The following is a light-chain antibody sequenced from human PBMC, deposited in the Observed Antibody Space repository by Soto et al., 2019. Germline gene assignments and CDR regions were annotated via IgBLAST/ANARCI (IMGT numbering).Light chain of an antibody. Sequence: EIVMTQSPATLSVSPGERFTLSCRASQNLSTNLAWYQQRPGQAPRLLIYAASTRATGIPARFSGSGSGTEFALTISSLQSEDFAVYYCQQYNYWLVYTFGQGTKLEIK. CDR1: QNLSTN. CDR3: QQYNYWLVYT. J-gene: IGKJ2*01. CDR2: AAS. V-gene: IGKV3-15*01.